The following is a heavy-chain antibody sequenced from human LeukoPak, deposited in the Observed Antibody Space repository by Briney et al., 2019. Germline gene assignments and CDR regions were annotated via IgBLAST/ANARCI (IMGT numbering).Heavy chain of an antibody. V-gene: IGHV5-51*01. CDR2: IYAGDSDS. Sequence: GESLKISCTGSGYSFTSYWIGWVRQIPGKRLEWMGIIYAGDSDSRYSPSFQGQVTISADKSISTAYLQWSSLKASDTAMYYCARRIGIRIAAAADYWGQGTVVTVSS. CDR1: GYSFTSYW. J-gene: IGHJ4*02. CDR3: ARRIGIRIAAAADY. D-gene: IGHD6-13*01.